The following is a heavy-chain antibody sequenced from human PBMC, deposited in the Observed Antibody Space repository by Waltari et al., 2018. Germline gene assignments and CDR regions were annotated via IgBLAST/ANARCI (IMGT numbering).Heavy chain of an antibody. J-gene: IGHJ4*02. CDR1: GFTFSSYS. CDR2: MSSSSSTI. V-gene: IGHV3-48*04. Sequence: EVQLVESGGGLVQPGGSLRLSCAASGFTFSSYSMNWVRQAPGKGLEWVSYMSSSSSTIDYADSGKGRFTISRDNAKNSLYLQMNSLRAEDTAVYYCARDLNGVAPFGYWGQGTLVTVSS. CDR3: ARDLNGVAPFGY. D-gene: IGHD3-3*01.